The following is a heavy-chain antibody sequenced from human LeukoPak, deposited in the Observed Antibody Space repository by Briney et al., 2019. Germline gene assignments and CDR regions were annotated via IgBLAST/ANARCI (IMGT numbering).Heavy chain of an antibody. V-gene: IGHV4-59*12. D-gene: IGHD1-26*01. CDR2: IYYSGSS. CDR1: GGSISGYH. Sequence: SETLSLTCNVSGGSISGYHWSWIRQPPGKGLEWLGYIYYSGSSNYNPSLKSRVTISVDTSKNQFSLKLSSVTAADTAVYYCANIVGKGDYWGQGTLVTVSS. CDR3: ANIVGKGDY. J-gene: IGHJ4*02.